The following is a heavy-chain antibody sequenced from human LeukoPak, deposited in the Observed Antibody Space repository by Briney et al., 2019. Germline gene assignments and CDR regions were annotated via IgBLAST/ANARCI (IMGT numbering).Heavy chain of an antibody. J-gene: IGHJ4*02. V-gene: IGHV3-30-3*01. D-gene: IGHD2-8*02. CDR3: ASHTGN. CDR1: GFTFSSYA. CDR2: ISYDGSNK. Sequence: PGRSLRLSCAASGFTFSSYAMHWVRQAPGKGLEWVAVISYDGSNKYYADSVKGRFTISRDNSKNTLYLQMNSLRAEDTAVYYCASHTGNWGQGTLVTVSS.